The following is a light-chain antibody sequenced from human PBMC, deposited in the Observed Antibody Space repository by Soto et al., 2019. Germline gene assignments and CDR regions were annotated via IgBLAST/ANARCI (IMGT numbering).Light chain of an antibody. CDR3: QQYGSSPST. Sequence: EIVLTQSPGTLSLSPGERATLSCRASQSVRSSNLAWYQQKPGQAPRLLIYGASSRATGIPHRFSGSGSGTDFTLTISRLEPEDFAVYYCQQYGSSPSTFGQGTKVE. V-gene: IGKV3-20*01. CDR2: GAS. J-gene: IGKJ1*01. CDR1: QSVRSSN.